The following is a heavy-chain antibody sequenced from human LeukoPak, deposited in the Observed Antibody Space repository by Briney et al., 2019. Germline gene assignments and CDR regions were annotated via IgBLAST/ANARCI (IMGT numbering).Heavy chain of an antibody. V-gene: IGHV3-33*01. Sequence: PGKSLRLSCVASGFTFSNFGMHWVRQAPGKGLEWVALIWSDGSQTKYAGSVKGRFTVSRDNSKNTAFLQMSGLTVEDTAVYYCAGAAGLGNYLIDYWGQGTLVTVSS. CDR3: AGAAGLGNYLIDY. D-gene: IGHD3-16*01. J-gene: IGHJ4*02. CDR2: IWSDGSQT. CDR1: GFTFSNFG.